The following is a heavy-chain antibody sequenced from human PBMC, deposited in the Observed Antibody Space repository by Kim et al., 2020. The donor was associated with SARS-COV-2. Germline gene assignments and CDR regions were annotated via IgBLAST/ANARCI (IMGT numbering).Heavy chain of an antibody. V-gene: IGHV4-34*01. Sequence: NPSLKSRVTISVDTSKNQFSLKLSSVTAADTAVYYCARGSTMVRGVIDYWGQGTLVTVSS. CDR3: ARGSTMVRGVIDY. D-gene: IGHD3-10*01. J-gene: IGHJ4*02.